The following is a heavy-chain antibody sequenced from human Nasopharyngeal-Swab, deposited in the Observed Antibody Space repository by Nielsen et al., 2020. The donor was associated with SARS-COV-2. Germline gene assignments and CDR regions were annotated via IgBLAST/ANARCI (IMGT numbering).Heavy chain of an antibody. CDR2: IYSGGST. J-gene: IGHJ4*02. CDR3: ARGRTMVRGPVDY. D-gene: IGHD3-10*01. Sequence: VRQAPGKGLEWVSVIYSGGSTYYADSVKGRFTISRHNSKNTLYLQMNSLRAEDTAVYYCARGRTMVRGPVDYWGQGTLVTVSS. V-gene: IGHV3-53*04.